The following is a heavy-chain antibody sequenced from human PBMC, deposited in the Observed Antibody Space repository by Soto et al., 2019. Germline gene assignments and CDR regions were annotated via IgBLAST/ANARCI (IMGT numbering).Heavy chain of an antibody. D-gene: IGHD3-16*01. CDR1: GFSFSTYG. J-gene: IGHJ4*02. CDR3: AKGLGGAWAFVY. Sequence: QVHLVESGGGVVQPGRSLRLSCAASGFSFSTYGMHWVRQAPGKGLEWVAFISNDGSNKYYADSVKGRFTISRDNSKNTRELQMNTLSAEGTAVYSAAKGLGGAWAFVYWGQGTLVTVSS. V-gene: IGHV3-30*18. CDR2: ISNDGSNK.